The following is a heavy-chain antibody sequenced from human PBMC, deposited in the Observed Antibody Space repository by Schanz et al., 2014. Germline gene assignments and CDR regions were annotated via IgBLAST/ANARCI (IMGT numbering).Heavy chain of an antibody. D-gene: IGHD2-8*02. CDR1: GFTFNTHS. V-gene: IGHV3-21*01. Sequence: VQLVESGGGVVQPGRSLRLSCAASGFTFNTHSMDWVRQAPGKGPEWVSCISSSSDFESYVDSVRGRFTISRDNAKNTVYLQMDSLRSEDTAVYYCTRDRGALVTHNDALNLWGQGTMVSVSS. CDR2: ISSSSDFE. J-gene: IGHJ3*01. CDR3: TRDRGALVTHNDALNL.